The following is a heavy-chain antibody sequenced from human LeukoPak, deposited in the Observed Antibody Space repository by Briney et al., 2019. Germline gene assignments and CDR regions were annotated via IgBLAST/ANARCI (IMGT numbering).Heavy chain of an antibody. CDR1: GFTFSSYS. D-gene: IGHD6-19*01. CDR2: ISSSSSYI. V-gene: IGHV3-21*01. J-gene: IGHJ4*02. CDR3: ARDLSRGSGYHY. Sequence: PGGSLRLSCAASGFTFSSYSMNWVRQAPGKGLEWVSSISSSSSYIYYADSVKGRFTISRDNAKNSLYLQMNSLRAEDTAVYYCARDLSRGSGYHYWGQGTLVPVSS.